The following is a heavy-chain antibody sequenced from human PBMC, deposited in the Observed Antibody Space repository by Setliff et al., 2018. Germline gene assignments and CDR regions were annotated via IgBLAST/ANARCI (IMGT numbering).Heavy chain of an antibody. CDR2: INPNIGDT. J-gene: IGHJ4*02. CDR3: ARINFYVSSGYYYAPDY. D-gene: IGHD3-22*01. CDR1: AYTFSGYY. Sequence: GASVKVSCKTSAYTFSGYYIHWVRQAPGQGLQWMGWINPNIGDTNYAPKFQGRVTMTTDTSTSTAYMELKSLRSDDTAVYYCARINFYVSSGYYYAPDYWGQGTLVT. V-gene: IGHV1-2*02.